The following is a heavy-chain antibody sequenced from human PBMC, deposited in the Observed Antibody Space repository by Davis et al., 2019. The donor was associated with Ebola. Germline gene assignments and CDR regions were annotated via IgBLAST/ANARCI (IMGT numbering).Heavy chain of an antibody. Sequence: MPGGSLRLSCSVSGGSMTSDTYFWGWIRQPPGKGLAWIGGFGTVFYSGSTLYNPSLRSRVTISADMSKKQFSLRLDSVTAADTAVYFCARHVVGKVAGGSIDSWGRGILVTVSS. CDR2: FGTVFYSGST. CDR3: ARHVVGKVAGGSIDS. D-gene: IGHD1-26*01. V-gene: IGHV4-39*01. J-gene: IGHJ5*01. CDR1: GGSMTSDTYF.